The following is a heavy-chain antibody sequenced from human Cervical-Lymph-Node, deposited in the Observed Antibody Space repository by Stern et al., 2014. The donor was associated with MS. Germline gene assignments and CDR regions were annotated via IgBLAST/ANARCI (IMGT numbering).Heavy chain of an antibody. D-gene: IGHD5-24*01. V-gene: IGHV3-66*01. J-gene: IGHJ5*02. CDR3: TREMAARRLDP. CDR1: GSTVNSNY. CDR2: FYSGIST. Sequence: EVQLVESGGPLVQPGGSTRLSCAASGSTVNSNYMTWVRQAPGKGLEWVSIFYSGISTYYAESVKGRFSFSIDNSKNTLFLHMNNLRVEDTAMYYCTREMAARRLDPWGQGTLVIVSA.